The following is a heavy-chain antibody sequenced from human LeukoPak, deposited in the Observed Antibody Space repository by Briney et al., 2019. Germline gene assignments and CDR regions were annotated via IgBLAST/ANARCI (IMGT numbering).Heavy chain of an antibody. CDR3: AGAEEANLDAFDI. CDR1: GGTFSGYA. CDR2: IIPIFGTA. Sequence: SVKVSCKASGGTFSGYAISWVRQAPGQGLEWMGGIIPIFGTANYAQKFQGRVTITTDESTSTAYMELSSLRSEDTAVYYCAGAEEANLDAFDIWGQGTMVTVSS. J-gene: IGHJ3*02. V-gene: IGHV1-69*05. D-gene: IGHD4/OR15-4a*01.